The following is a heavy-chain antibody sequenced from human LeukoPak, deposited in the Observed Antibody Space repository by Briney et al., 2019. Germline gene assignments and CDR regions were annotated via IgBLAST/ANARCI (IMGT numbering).Heavy chain of an antibody. CDR2: ISASGSYI. D-gene: IGHD6-13*01. Sequence: GGSLRLSCAASGFTFSSYSMHWVRQAPGRGLEWVSSISASGSYIYYADSVKGRFTISRDNAKNSLYLQMNSLRAEDTAVYYCASTLGYSKNYFDYWGQGTLVTVSS. V-gene: IGHV3-21*01. J-gene: IGHJ4*02. CDR3: ASTLGYSKNYFDY. CDR1: GFTFSSYS.